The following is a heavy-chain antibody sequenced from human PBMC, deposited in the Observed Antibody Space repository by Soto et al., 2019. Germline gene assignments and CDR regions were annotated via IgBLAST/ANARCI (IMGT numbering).Heavy chain of an antibody. CDR3: ARGSRGYSYGFVLDYYGMDV. D-gene: IGHD5-18*01. Sequence: PGGSLRLSCAASGFTFSSYWMSWVRQAPGKGLEWVANIKQDGSEKYYVDSVKGRFTISRDNAKNSLYLQMNSLRAEDTAVYYCARGSRGYSYGFVLDYYGMDVWGQGTTVTV. V-gene: IGHV3-7*03. J-gene: IGHJ6*02. CDR1: GFTFSSYW. CDR2: IKQDGSEK.